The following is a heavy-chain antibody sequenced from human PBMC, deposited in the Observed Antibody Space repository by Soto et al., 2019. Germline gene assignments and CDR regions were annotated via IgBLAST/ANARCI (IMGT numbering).Heavy chain of an antibody. J-gene: IGHJ4*02. CDR3: ARGIYLGDSGYYLDF. CDR1: GDSIRKRNYY. V-gene: IGHV4-39*01. Sequence: SEPLSLTCTVSGDSIRKRNYYWGWLRQPQGKGLEWIVSRYDDGSTFYNPSLKRRVSISLDTSKKQMSLKVTSVTAADTSVYYCARGIYLGDSGYYLDFWGQGTLVT. D-gene: IGHD3-22*01. CDR2: RYDDGST.